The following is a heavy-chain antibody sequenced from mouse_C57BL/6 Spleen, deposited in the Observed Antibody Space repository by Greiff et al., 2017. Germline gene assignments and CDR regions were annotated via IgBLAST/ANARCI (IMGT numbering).Heavy chain of an antibody. CDR3: ARSHGNYEGFAY. CDR2: IYPGGGYT. CDR1: GYTFTNYW. V-gene: IGHV1-63*01. D-gene: IGHD2-1*01. J-gene: IGHJ3*01. Sequence: VQLVESGAELVRPGTSVKMSCKASGYTFTNYWIGWAKQRPGHGLEWIGDIYPGGGYTNYNEKFKGKATLTADKSSSTAYMQFSSLTSEDSAIYYCARSHGNYEGFAYWGQGTLVTVSA.